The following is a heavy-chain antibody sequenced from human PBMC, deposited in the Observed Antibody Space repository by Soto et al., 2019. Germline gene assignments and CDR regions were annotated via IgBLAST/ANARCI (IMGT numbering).Heavy chain of an antibody. V-gene: IGHV4-31*03. CDR3: ATSSSSSGPDY. CDR1: GGSISSGGYY. CDR2: IYYSGST. D-gene: IGHD6-6*01. Sequence: SETLSLTCTVSGGSISSGGYYWSWIRQHPGKGLEWIGYIYYSGSTYYNPSLKSRVTISVDTSKNQFSLKLSSVTAADTAVYYCATSSSSSGPDYWGQGTLVTVS. J-gene: IGHJ4*02.